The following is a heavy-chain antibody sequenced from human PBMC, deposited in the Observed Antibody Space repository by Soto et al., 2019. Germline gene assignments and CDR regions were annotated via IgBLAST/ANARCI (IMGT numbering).Heavy chain of an antibody. CDR2: IYHTGST. J-gene: IGHJ6*02. CDR1: GGSISSVDYY. Sequence: QVQLQESTPGLVKPSQTLSLTCTVSGGSISSVDYYWNWIRQLPGKGLEWIGYIYHTGSTYYNPSLKSRLLILVDTSKNQFSLRLTALTAADTAVYYCAREQVPTLDYYGMDVWGQGTTVTVS. CDR3: AREQVPTLDYYGMDV. V-gene: IGHV4-31*03.